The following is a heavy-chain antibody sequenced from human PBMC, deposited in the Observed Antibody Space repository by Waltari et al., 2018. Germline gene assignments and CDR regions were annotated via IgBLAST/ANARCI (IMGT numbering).Heavy chain of an antibody. CDR3: ARAHYYDSSGSPRDFDY. Sequence: QVQLVQSGAEVKKPGSSVKVSCKASGGTFSSYAISWVLQAPGQGLEWMGGIIPIFGTANYAQKFQGRVTITADESTSTAYMELSSLRSEDTAVYYCARAHYYDSSGSPRDFDYWGQGTLVTVSS. V-gene: IGHV1-69*13. D-gene: IGHD3-22*01. CDR1: GGTFSSYA. CDR2: IIPIFGTA. J-gene: IGHJ4*02.